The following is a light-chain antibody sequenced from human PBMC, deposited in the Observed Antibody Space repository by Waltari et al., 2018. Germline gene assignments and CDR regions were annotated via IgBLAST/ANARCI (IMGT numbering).Light chain of an antibody. J-gene: IGKJ1*01. V-gene: IGKV3-20*01. CDR1: QSIGRS. CDR2: DVS. CDR3: QKYERLPAT. Sequence: EIVLPQFPGPLSLSPGERATLSCRASQSIGRSLVWYQQKPGQAPRLLIYDVSRRATGIPDRFSGSGYGTDFSLIISRLEPEDFAVYYCQKYERLPATFGQGTTVEIK.